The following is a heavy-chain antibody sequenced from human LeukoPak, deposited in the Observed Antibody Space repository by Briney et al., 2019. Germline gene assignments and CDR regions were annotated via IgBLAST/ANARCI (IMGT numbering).Heavy chain of an antibody. CDR3: ARDYYDFWSGPRGDFDY. J-gene: IGHJ4*02. CDR1: GYTFTSYA. CDR2: INTNTGNP. V-gene: IGHV7-4-1*02. D-gene: IGHD3-3*01. Sequence: GASVKVSCKASGYTFTSYAMNWVRQAPGQGLEWMGWINTNTGNPTYAQGFTGRFVFSLDTSVSTAYLQISSLKAEDTAVYYCARDYYDFWSGPRGDFDYWGQGTLVTVSS.